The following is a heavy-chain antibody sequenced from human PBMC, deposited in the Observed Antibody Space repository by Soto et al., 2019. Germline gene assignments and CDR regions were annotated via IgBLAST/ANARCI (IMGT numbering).Heavy chain of an antibody. V-gene: IGHV1-18*01. Sequence: QVQLVQSGAEVKKPGASVKVSCKASGYTFTSYGISWVRQAPGQGLEWMGWISAYNGNTNYAQKLQGRVTMTTDTSTNTAYMELRRLRSDDTAVYYCARDLRSLESGTGLFDYWGQGTLVTVSS. CDR1: GYTFTSYG. D-gene: IGHD1-1*01. J-gene: IGHJ4*02. CDR3: ARDLRSLESGTGLFDY. CDR2: ISAYNGNT.